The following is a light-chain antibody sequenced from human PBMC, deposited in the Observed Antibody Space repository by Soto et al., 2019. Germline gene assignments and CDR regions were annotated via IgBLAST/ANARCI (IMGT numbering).Light chain of an antibody. CDR3: QQYNSYPLT. Sequence: DIRMTQSPSTLSASVGDRVTITCRASQSISSWLAWYQQKPGKAPKLLIYKASSLESGVPSRFSGSGSGTEFTLTISSLQPDDFATYYCQQYNSYPLTFGGGTKVVIK. V-gene: IGKV1-5*03. J-gene: IGKJ4*01. CDR1: QSISSW. CDR2: KAS.